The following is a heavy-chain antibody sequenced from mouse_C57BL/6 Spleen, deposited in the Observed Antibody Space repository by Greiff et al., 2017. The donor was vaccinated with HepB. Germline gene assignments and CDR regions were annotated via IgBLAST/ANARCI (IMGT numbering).Heavy chain of an antibody. Sequence: VQLQQSGAELVRPGSSVKLSCKASGYTFTSYWMHWVKQRPIQGLEWIGNIDPSDSETHYNQKFKDKATLTVDKSSSTAYMQLSSLTSEDSAVYYCALLWYPWFAYWGQGTLVTVSA. CDR2: IDPSDSET. CDR3: ALLWYPWFAY. V-gene: IGHV1-52*01. CDR1: GYTFTSYW. D-gene: IGHD2-1*01. J-gene: IGHJ3*01.